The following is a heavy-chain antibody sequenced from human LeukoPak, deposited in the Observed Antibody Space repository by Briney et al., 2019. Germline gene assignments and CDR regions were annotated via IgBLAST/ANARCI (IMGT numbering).Heavy chain of an antibody. V-gene: IGHV3-7*01. CDR2: INQNGGEK. CDR1: GFTFTSYW. CDR3: ARDAGYGWYPG. J-gene: IGHJ4*02. D-gene: IGHD6-19*01. Sequence: GGSLRLSCAASGFTFTSYWMSWVRQAPRKGLEWVANINQNGGEKYYVDSVKGRFTISRDNAKNSLYLQMNSLRAEDTAVYYCARDAGYGWYPGWGQGTLVTVSS.